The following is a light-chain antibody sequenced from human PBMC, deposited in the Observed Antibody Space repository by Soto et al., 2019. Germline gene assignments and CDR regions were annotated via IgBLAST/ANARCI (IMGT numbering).Light chain of an antibody. CDR2: GAA. J-gene: IGKJ1*01. V-gene: IGKV3-20*01. CDR1: QSVRNNY. CDR3: QQYSNLWT. Sequence: VLTQSPCTLSFYPRERATLYCRTSQSVRNNYSACYQKQPGQAHRLLIYGAASSATGVPDRFSGRGSGTDFTLSISRLEPEDFAVYYCQQYSNLWTFGQGTKVDIK.